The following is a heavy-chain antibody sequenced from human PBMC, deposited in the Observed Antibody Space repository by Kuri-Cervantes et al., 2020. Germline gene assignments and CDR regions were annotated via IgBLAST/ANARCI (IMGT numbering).Heavy chain of an antibody. CDR1: GYTLSDHF. Sequence: ASVKVSCKGSGYTLSDHFMHWVRQAPGQGLEWMGRINPNSGHTDSAQKFQGRATMTRDPSINTAYMELSSLRSDDTAVYYCAREVRVGGKYFDYSGQGALVTVSS. CDR2: INPNSGHT. J-gene: IGHJ4*02. D-gene: IGHD3-16*01. CDR3: AREVRVGGKYFDY. V-gene: IGHV1-2*06.